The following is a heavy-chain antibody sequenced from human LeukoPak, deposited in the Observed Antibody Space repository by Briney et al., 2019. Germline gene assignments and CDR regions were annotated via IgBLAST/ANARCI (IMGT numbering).Heavy chain of an antibody. V-gene: IGHV3-43D*04. D-gene: IGHD3-10*01. CDR3: AKDLHYGSADY. Sequence: PGGSLRLSCAASGFTFDDYAMHWVRQAPGKGLEWVSLIRWDGGSTYYADSVKGRFTISRDNAKNALYLQMNSLRAEDTAVYYCAKDLHYGSADYWGQGTLVTVSS. CDR1: GFTFDDYA. CDR2: IRWDGGST. J-gene: IGHJ4*02.